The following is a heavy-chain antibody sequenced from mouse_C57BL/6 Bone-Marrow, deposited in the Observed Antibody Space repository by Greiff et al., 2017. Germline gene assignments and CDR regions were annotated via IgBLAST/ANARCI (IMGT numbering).Heavy chain of an antibody. J-gene: IGHJ3*01. CDR3: ARSEIYYGSSGAY. CDR2: IYPRSGNT. D-gene: IGHD1-1*01. Sequence: QVQLQQSGAELARPGASVKLSCKASGYTFTSSGISWVKQRTGQGLEWIGEIYPRSGNTYYNAKFKGKATLTADKSSSTAYMELRSLTSEDSAVYFCARSEIYYGSSGAYWGQGTLVTVSA. V-gene: IGHV1-81*01. CDR1: GYTFTSSG.